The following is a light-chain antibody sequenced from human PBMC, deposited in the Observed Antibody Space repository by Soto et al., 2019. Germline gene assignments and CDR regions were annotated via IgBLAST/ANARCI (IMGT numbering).Light chain of an antibody. V-gene: IGKV3-15*01. CDR1: QTIYSN. Sequence: EIVLTQSPATLSVSPGERATLSCRASQTIYSNVAWYQQRPGQPPRLLIYRASSRATGIPARFSGSGSGTEFTLTISSLQPDDFGSYYCQQYDSNSGTFGQGTKVDIK. CDR3: QQYDSNSGT. CDR2: RAS. J-gene: IGKJ1*01.